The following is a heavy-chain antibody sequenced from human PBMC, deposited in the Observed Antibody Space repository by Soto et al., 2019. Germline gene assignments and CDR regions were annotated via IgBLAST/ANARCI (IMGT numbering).Heavy chain of an antibody. CDR2: IYSGGST. J-gene: IGHJ5*02. V-gene: IGHV3-53*01. Sequence: PGGSLRLSCAASGFTVSSNYMSWVRQAPGKGLEWVSVIYSGGSTYYADSVKGRFTISRDNAKNTLYLQMNSLRAEDTAVYYCARFTYYYGSGSPHPRWFDPWGQGTLVTVSS. CDR1: GFTVSSNY. CDR3: ARFTYYYGSGSPHPRWFDP. D-gene: IGHD3-10*01.